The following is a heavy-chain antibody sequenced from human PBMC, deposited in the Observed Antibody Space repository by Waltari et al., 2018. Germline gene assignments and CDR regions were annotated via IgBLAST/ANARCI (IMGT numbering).Heavy chain of an antibody. CDR2: IIPSLGTA. V-gene: IGHV1-69*12. D-gene: IGHD5-12*01. CDR1: GGTFSSYA. Sequence: QVQLVQSGAEVKKPGSSVKVSCKASGGTFSSYAISWVRQAPGQGLEWMGGIIPSLGTANYAPKFQGRVTITADESTSTAYMELSSLRSEDTAVYYCAREEMATIGGYYFDYWGQGTLVTVSS. CDR3: AREEMATIGGYYFDY. J-gene: IGHJ4*02.